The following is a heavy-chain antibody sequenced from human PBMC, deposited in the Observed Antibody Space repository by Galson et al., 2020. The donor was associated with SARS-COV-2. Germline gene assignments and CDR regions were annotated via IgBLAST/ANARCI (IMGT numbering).Heavy chain of an antibody. CDR1: GYTFTSYE. D-gene: IGHD4-17*01. Sequence: ASVKDSCKASGYTFTSYEINWVRQAPGQGLEWMGWMNPHSGNTGYAQKFQGRVTMTRTTSISTAYMELNSLTSEDTAVYYCARSYDDFATWFDPWGQGTLVTVSS. CDR3: ARSYDDFATWFDP. CDR2: MNPHSGNT. J-gene: IGHJ5*02. V-gene: IGHV1-8*01.